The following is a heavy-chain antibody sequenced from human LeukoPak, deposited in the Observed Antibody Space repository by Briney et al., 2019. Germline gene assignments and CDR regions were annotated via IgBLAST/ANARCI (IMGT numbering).Heavy chain of an antibody. CDR1: GYTLTSYG. Sequence: ASVKVSCQASGYTLTSYGISWVRQAPGQGLEWMGWVCAYNCNTNYAQKLVGRVTMTTDTSTSTAYMELRSLRSDDTAVYYWARARGGGSNPNLIDYWGQGTLVTVSS. V-gene: IGHV1-18*01. D-gene: IGHD2-15*01. J-gene: IGHJ4*01. CDR3: ARARGGGSNPNLIDY. CDR2: VCAYNCNT.